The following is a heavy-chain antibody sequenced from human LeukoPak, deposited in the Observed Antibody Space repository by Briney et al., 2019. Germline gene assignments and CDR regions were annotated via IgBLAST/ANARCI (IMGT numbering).Heavy chain of an antibody. Sequence: SETLSLTCTVSGGSISSHYWSWIRQAAGKGLEWIGRIYTSGSTNYNPSLKSRVTMSVDTSKNQFSLKLSSVTAADTAVYFCARDPCNSTSCHRRYGLDQWGQGTLVTVSS. V-gene: IGHV4-4*07. J-gene: IGHJ4*02. CDR2: IYTSGST. CDR1: GGSISSHY. D-gene: IGHD2-2*01. CDR3: ARDPCNSTSCHRRYGLDQ.